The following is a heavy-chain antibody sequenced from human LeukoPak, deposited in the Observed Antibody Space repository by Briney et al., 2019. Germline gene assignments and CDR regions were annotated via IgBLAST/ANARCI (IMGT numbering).Heavy chain of an antibody. V-gene: IGHV1-3*01. Sequence: GSSVKVSCKASGGTFSSYAISWVRQAPGQGLEWMGWINAGNGNTKYSQKFQGRVTITRDTSASTAYMELSSLRSEDTAVYYCARGYYYDSSGYYWFDPWGQGTLVTVSS. CDR1: GGTFSSYA. D-gene: IGHD3-22*01. J-gene: IGHJ5*02. CDR3: ARGYYYDSSGYYWFDP. CDR2: INAGNGNT.